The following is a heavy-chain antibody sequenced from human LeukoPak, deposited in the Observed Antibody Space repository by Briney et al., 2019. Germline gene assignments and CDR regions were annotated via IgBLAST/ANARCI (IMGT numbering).Heavy chain of an antibody. CDR1: GFIFSDYY. CDR2: ISGSSSFT. CDR3: ARVSGLLRYFDF. V-gene: IGHV3-11*05. J-gene: IGHJ4*02. D-gene: IGHD5-12*01. Sequence: PGGSLRLSCSASGFIFSDYYMTWIRQAPGKGLEWVSYISGSSSFTNYADSVKGRFTISRDNAKKSLYLQMNSLRAEDTAVYYCARVSGLLRYFDFWGQGALVTVSS.